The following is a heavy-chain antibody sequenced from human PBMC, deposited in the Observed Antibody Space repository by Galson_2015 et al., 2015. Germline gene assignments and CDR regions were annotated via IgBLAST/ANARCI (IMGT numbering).Heavy chain of an antibody. CDR2: ISAYNGNT. D-gene: IGHD4-17*01. CDR1: GYTFTSYG. J-gene: IGHJ6*02. Sequence: SVKVSCKASGYTFTSYGISWVRQAPGQGLEWMGWISAYNGNTNYAQKLQGRVTMTTDTSTSTAYMELRSLRSDDTAVYYCARGALGDYGDSYYYYYGMDVWGQGTTVTVSS. CDR3: ARGALGDYGDSYYYYYGMDV. V-gene: IGHV1-18*01.